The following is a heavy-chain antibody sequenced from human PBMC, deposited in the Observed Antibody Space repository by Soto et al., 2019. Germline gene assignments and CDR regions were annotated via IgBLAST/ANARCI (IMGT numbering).Heavy chain of an antibody. D-gene: IGHD2-21*02. Sequence: RSGRASGCESIDLAVHGVRQKKKKGLEWVGRIRSKANSYATAYAASVKGRFTISRDDSKNTAYLQMNSLKTEDTAVYYCTRFGGGGDCYLDALDIWGQGTIVTGSS. CDR3: TRFGGGGDCYLDALDI. CDR2: IRSKANSYAT. J-gene: IGHJ3*02. CDR1: GCESIDLA. V-gene: IGHV3-73*01.